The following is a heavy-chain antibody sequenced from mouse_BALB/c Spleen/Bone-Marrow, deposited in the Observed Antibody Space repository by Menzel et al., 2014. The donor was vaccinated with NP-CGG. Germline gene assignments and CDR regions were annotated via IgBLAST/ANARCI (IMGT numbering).Heavy chain of an antibody. J-gene: IGHJ4*01. D-gene: IGHD4-1*01. CDR1: GFSLTSFG. Sequence: VKLMESGPGLVQPSQSLSITCTVSGFSLTSFGIHWVRQSPGKGLEWLGVIWSGGSTDYNAAFISRLSISKDNSKSQVFVKMNSLQAKDTAIYYCTRNWDDYAMDYWGQGTSVTVAS. V-gene: IGHV2-2*02. CDR3: TRNWDDYAMDY. CDR2: IWSGGST.